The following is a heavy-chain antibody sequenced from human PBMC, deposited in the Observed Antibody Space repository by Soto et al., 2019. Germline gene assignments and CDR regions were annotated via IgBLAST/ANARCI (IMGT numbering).Heavy chain of an antibody. CDR1: GFTFGDYA. Sequence: GSLRLSCTASGFTFGDYAMSWIRQPPGKGLEWIGYIFHSGSTNYNPSLKSRVTISVDTSKNQFSLNLSSLTTADTAVYFCARGGNRYSSTSSGVGGFDYWGQGTLVTVSS. D-gene: IGHD6-6*01. V-gene: IGHV4-59*01. CDR3: ARGGNRYSSTSSGVGGFDY. CDR2: IFHSGST. J-gene: IGHJ4*02.